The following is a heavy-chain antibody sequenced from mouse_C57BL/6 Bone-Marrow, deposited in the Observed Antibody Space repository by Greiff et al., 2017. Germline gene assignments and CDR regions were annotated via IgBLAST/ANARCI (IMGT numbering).Heavy chain of an antibody. Sequence: EVKLMESGAELVRPGASVKLSCTASGFNIKDDYMHWVKQRPEQGLEWIGWIVPENGDTEYASKFQGKATITADTSSNTAYLQLSSLTSEDTAVYYCTHSNYRFAYWGQGTLVTVSA. CDR1: GFNIKDDY. CDR3: THSNYRFAY. CDR2: IVPENGDT. V-gene: IGHV14-4*01. D-gene: IGHD2-5*01. J-gene: IGHJ3*01.